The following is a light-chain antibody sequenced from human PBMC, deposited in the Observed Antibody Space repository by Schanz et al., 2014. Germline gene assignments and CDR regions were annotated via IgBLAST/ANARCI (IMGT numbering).Light chain of an antibody. CDR2: AAS. V-gene: IGKV1-27*01. CDR1: EGISSH. J-gene: IGKJ4*01. Sequence: DIQMTQSPSSVSASVGDRVTITCRANEGISSHLAWYQQKPGKAPNLLIYAASALQSGVPSRFSGSGSGTDFTLTISSLQPADFATYYCQQFSTFPLTFGGGTKVEIK. CDR3: QQFSTFPLT.